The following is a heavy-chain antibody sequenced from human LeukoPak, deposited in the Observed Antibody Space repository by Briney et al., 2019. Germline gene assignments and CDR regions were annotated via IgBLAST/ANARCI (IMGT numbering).Heavy chain of an antibody. D-gene: IGHD3/OR15-3a*01. CDR1: GFTFSSYS. J-gene: IGHJ4*02. V-gene: IGHV3-48*02. CDR2: IVSSTSTI. CDR3: ARGRWTGPLYYFDY. Sequence: GGSLRLSCAASGFTFSSYSMNWVRQAPGKGLEWISYIVSSTSTISYADSVKGRFTISRDNAKNSLYLQMNSLRDDDTAVYYCARGRWTGPLYYFDYWGQGSLVTVSS.